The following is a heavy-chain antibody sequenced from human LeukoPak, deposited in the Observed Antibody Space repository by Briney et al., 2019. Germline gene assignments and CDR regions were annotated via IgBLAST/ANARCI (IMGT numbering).Heavy chain of an antibody. V-gene: IGHV4-61*02. CDR1: GGSISSGSYY. CDR3: ARERGYSHGLDGFDI. D-gene: IGHD5-18*01. J-gene: IGHJ3*02. CDR2: IYTSGST. Sequence: PSQTLSLTCTVSGGSISSGSYYLSWIRHPAGKGLEWIGRIYTSGSTNYNPSLKSRVTISVDTSKNLFSLKLSSVTAADTAMYYCARERGYSHGLDGFDIWGQATMVTVSS.